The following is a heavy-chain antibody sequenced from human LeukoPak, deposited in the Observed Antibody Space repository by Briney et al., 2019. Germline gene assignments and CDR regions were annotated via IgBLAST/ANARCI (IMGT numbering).Heavy chain of an antibody. D-gene: IGHD2-8*01. J-gene: IGHJ3*02. V-gene: IGHV3-21*01. CDR1: GFTFSSYS. Sequence: KSGGSLRLSCAASGFTFSSYSMNWVRQAPGKGLEWVSSISSSSNYIYYADSVKGRFTISSDNAKNSLCLQMNNLRAEDTAVYYCARLYEVTGILYYTTAGTFDIWGQGTMVTVSS. CDR2: ISSSSNYI. CDR3: ARLYEVTGILYYTTAGTFDI.